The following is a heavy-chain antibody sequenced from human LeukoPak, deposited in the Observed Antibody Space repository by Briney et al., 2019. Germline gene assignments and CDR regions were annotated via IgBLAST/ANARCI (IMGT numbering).Heavy chain of an antibody. CDR2: IIPILGIA. J-gene: IGHJ3*02. CDR3: AGGGLRGIDAFDI. Sequence: ASVKVSCKASGGTFSSYTISWVRQAPGQGLEWMGRIIPILGIANYAQKFQGRVTITEDKSTSTAYMELSSLRSEDTAVYYCAGGGLRGIDAFDIWGQGTMVTVSS. D-gene: IGHD5/OR15-5a*01. V-gene: IGHV1-69*02. CDR1: GGTFSSYT.